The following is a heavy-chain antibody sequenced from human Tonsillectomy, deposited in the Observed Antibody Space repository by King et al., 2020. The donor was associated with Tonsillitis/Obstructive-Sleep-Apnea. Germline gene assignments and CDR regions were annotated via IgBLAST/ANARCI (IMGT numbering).Heavy chain of an antibody. V-gene: IGHV3-30*18. CDR2: ISYDGSNK. CDR1: GFTFSSYG. Sequence: VQLVESGGGVVQPGRSLRLSCAASGFTFSSYGMHWVRQAPGKGLEWVAVISYDGSNKYYADSVKGRFTISRDNSKNTLYLQMNSLRAEDTAVYYCAKERIQLWITRPSGMDVWGQGTTVTVSS. J-gene: IGHJ6*02. D-gene: IGHD5-18*01. CDR3: AKERIQLWITRPSGMDV.